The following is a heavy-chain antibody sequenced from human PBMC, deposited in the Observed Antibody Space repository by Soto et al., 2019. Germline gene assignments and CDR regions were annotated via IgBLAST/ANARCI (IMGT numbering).Heavy chain of an antibody. D-gene: IGHD3-9*01. J-gene: IGHJ5*02. CDR1: GYTFTSYA. CDR2: INAGNGNT. V-gene: IGHV1-3*01. Sequence: QVQLVQSGAEVKKPGASVKVSCKASGYTFTSYAMHWVRQAPGQRLEWMGWINAGNGNTTYSQKFLGRVTITRGTSASTAYMELSSLRSEDTAVYYCARDLHRDRYFYWFGWFDPWGQGTLVTVSS. CDR3: ARDLHRDRYFYWFGWFDP.